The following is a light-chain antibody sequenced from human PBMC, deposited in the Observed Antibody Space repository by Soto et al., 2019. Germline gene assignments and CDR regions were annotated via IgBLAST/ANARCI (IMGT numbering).Light chain of an antibody. CDR1: QSLLHSNGYNY. J-gene: IGKJ1*01. CDR3: MQALQSPPWT. V-gene: IGKV2-28*01. Sequence: DIVVTQSPLTLPVTPGETASISCRSSQSLLHSNGYNYLDWYLQKPGQSPQLLMYLGSNRASGVADRFSGSGSGTDFTLNISRVEAEDVGVYYCMQALQSPPWTFGQGTKVEIK. CDR2: LGS.